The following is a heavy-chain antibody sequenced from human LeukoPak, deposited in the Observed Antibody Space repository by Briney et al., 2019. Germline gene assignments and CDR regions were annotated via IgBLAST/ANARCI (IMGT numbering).Heavy chain of an antibody. Sequence: PSETLSLTCTVSGGSISTDSYYWGWIRQPPGKGLEWIGAMYYSGSTNYNPSLKSRVTISVDTSKNQFSLKLSSVTAADTAVYYCARQGYYYDSSGYTPHYYYYYGMDVWGQGTTVTVSS. CDR1: GGSISTDSYY. J-gene: IGHJ6*02. CDR3: ARQGYYYDSSGYTPHYYYYYGMDV. D-gene: IGHD3-22*01. V-gene: IGHV4-39*01. CDR2: MYYSGST.